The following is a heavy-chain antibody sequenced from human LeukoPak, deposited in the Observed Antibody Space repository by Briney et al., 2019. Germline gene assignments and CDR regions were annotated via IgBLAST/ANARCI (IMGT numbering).Heavy chain of an antibody. CDR2: VYYTWST. J-gene: IGHJ4*02. CDR1: GGSISSSGYY. Sequence: SETLSLTSTVSGGSISSSGYYWGWIRQPPGKGLEWVGSVYYTWSTFYNPSLKSRVTISVDTSKNQFSLKLSSVTAADTAVYYCASDEITMEGDYWGQGTLVTVSS. V-gene: IGHV4-39*07. D-gene: IGHD3-10*01. CDR3: ASDEITMEGDY.